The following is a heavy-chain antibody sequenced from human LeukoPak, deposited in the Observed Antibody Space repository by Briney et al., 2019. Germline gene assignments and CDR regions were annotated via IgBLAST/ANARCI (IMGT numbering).Heavy chain of an antibody. CDR3: ARTYCSGGSCHFDY. V-gene: IGHV4-59*08. Sequence: SETLSLTCSVSGGSISGYYWSWIRQPPGKGLEWIGYIYYSGSPDSNPSLKSRVAISVDTSKNQFSLKLSSVTAADTAVYYCARTYCSGGSCHFDYWGQGTLVTVSS. CDR2: IYYSGSP. D-gene: IGHD2-15*01. CDR1: GGSISGYY. J-gene: IGHJ4*02.